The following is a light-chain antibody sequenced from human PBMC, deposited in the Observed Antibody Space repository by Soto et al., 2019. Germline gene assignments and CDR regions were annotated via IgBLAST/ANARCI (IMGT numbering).Light chain of an antibody. CDR3: QQYYSFPPST. V-gene: IGKV1D-8*01. Sequence: VIWMTQSPSLLSASTGDRVTISCRMSQGFSSYLAWYQQKPGKAPELLIYAASTLQSGVPSRFSGSGSGTDFTLTISCLQSEDFATYYCQQYYSFPPSTFGQGTKVEIK. CDR2: AAS. CDR1: QGFSSY. J-gene: IGKJ1*01.